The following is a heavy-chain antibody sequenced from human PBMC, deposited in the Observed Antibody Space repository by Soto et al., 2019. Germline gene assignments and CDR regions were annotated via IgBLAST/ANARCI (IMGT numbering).Heavy chain of an antibody. J-gene: IGHJ4*02. CDR1: GGSVSSGSYY. D-gene: IGHD1-26*01. CDR2: IYYSGST. V-gene: IGHV4-61*01. CDR3: ARLWAPRENDY. Sequence: SETLSLICTVSGGSVSSGSYYWSWIRQPPGKGLEWIGYIYYSGSTNYNPSLKSRVTISVDTSKNQFSLKLSSVTAADTAVYYCARLWAPRENDYWGQGTLVTVSS.